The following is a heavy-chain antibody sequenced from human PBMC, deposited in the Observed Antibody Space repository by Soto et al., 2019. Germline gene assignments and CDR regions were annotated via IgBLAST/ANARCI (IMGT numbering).Heavy chain of an antibody. J-gene: IGHJ6*02. CDR2: IYYSGST. CDR1: GGSISSGGYY. D-gene: IGHD3-9*01. V-gene: IGHV4-31*03. Sequence: SETLSLTCTVSGGSISSGGYYWSWIRQHPGKGLEWIGYIYYSGSTYYNPSLKSRVTISVDTSKNQFSLKLSSVTAADTAVYYCARDVYDILTGSHYYYYGMEVWGQGTTVTVS. CDR3: ARDVYDILTGSHYYYYGMEV.